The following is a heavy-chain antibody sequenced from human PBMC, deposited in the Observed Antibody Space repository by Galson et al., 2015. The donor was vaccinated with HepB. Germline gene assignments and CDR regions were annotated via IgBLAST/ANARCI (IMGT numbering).Heavy chain of an antibody. CDR2: IYSGGST. D-gene: IGHD6-19*01. Sequence: SLRLSCAASGFTVSSNYMSWVRQAPGKGLEWVSVIYSGGSTYYADSVKGRFTISRDNSKNTLYLQMNSLRAEDTAVYYCARDSPRLALDYWGQGTLVTVSS. J-gene: IGHJ4*02. CDR1: GFTVSSNY. CDR3: ARDSPRLALDY. V-gene: IGHV3-66*02.